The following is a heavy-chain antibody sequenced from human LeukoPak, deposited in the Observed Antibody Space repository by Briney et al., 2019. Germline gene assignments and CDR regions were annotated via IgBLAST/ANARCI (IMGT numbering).Heavy chain of an antibody. D-gene: IGHD3-22*01. CDR3: ARRWRAYYDGSGHYFFDS. Sequence: GASVKVSCRFSGYTFTEYYMHWVRQAPGQGLEWMGWIDPNSGVTNYAQKFQGRVTMTRDTSISTAYMELSSLRSDDTAVYYCARRWRAYYDGSGHYFFDSRGQGTLVTVSS. CDR1: GYTFTEYY. CDR2: IDPNSGVT. J-gene: IGHJ4*02. V-gene: IGHV1-2*02.